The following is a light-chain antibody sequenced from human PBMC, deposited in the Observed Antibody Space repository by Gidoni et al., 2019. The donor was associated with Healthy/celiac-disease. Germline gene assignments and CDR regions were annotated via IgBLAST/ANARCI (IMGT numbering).Light chain of an antibody. J-gene: IGKJ2*01. CDR1: QSVSSSY. CDR2: GAS. Sequence: ILLTQSPCTLSLSPVERATLSCRASQSVSSSYLALYQHKPGQAPRLLIYGASSRATGIPDRVSGSGSGTDFTLTISRLEPEDFAVYYCQQYGSSLYTFGQGTKLEIK. CDR3: QQYGSSLYT. V-gene: IGKV3-20*01.